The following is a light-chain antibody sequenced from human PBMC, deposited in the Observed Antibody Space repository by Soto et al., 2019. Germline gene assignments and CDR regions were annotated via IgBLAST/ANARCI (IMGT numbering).Light chain of an antibody. Sequence: EIVLTQSPDTLYLSPGEGATLSCRASQRVNSSYLAWYQQKPGQAPRLLISGASDRATGVPARVSGSGYGTDFTLTISRLETEDFAVYYCQQYVNSPVTFGQGTQLQIK. V-gene: IGKV3-20*01. CDR2: GAS. J-gene: IGKJ2*01. CDR3: QQYVNSPVT. CDR1: QRVNSSY.